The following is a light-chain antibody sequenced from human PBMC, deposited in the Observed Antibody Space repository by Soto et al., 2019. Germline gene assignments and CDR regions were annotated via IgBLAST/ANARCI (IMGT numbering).Light chain of an antibody. CDR2: KAS. CDR3: QQYNSLWT. CDR1: QSISSW. V-gene: IGKV1-5*03. J-gene: IGKJ1*01. Sequence: DIQMTQSPSTLSASVGDRVTITCRASQSISSWLAWYQQKPGKAPKLLIYKASSLESGVPSRFSGSGSGTEFTITISCLQPDDFATYYCQQYNSLWTFGQGTKVEIK.